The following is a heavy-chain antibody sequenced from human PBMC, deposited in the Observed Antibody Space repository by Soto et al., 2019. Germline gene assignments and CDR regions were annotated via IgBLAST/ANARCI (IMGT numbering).Heavy chain of an antibody. V-gene: IGHV1-69*01. CDR3: ARGPVSSGRYEGNYYYGMDV. J-gene: IGHJ6*02. Sequence: QVQLVQSGAEVKKPGSSVKVSCKASGGTFSSYAISWVRQAPGQGLEWMGGIIPIFGTANYAQKFQGRVTITADESTSTAYMELSSLRSEDTAVYYCARGPVSSGRYEGNYYYGMDVWGQGTTVTVSS. CDR1: GGTFSSYA. CDR2: IIPIFGTA. D-gene: IGHD6-19*01.